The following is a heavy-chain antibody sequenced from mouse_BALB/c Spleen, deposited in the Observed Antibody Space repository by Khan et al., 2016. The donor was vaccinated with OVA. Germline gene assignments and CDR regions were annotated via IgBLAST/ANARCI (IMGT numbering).Heavy chain of an antibody. CDR1: GYTFTNYG. D-gene: IGHD2-14*01. Sequence: QIQLVQSGPELKKPGETVKISCKASGYTFTNYGMNWVKQAPGKGLKWMGWINTYTGEPTYADDFKGRLAFSLETSASTANLQISNLKDEEEATFFCARTYYSYDRYFDVWGAGTTVTVSS. J-gene: IGHJ1*01. CDR2: INTYTGEP. CDR3: ARTYYSYDRYFDV. V-gene: IGHV9-1*02.